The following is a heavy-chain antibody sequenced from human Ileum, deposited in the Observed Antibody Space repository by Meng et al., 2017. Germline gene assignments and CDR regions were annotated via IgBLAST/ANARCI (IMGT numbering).Heavy chain of an antibody. CDR2: LSASGANT. Sequence: GESLKISCAASGFTFSNYAMTWVRQAPGWGLEWVSTLSASGANTYYAESVKGRFTISRDNSRNTLYLQRNSLRAEDTAVYYCAKSTLYSSSSEIDYWGQGTLVTVSS. CDR1: GFTFSNYA. V-gene: IGHV3-23*01. D-gene: IGHD6-6*01. J-gene: IGHJ4*02. CDR3: AKSTLYSSSSEIDY.